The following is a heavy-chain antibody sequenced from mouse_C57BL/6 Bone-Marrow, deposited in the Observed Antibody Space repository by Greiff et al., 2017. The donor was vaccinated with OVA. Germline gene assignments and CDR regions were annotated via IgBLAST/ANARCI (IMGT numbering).Heavy chain of an antibody. Sequence: QVQLQQPGAELVKPGASVKLSCKASGYTFTSYWMHWVKQRPGRGLEWIGRIDPNSGGTKYNEKFKGKAILTADKSSSTAYMELRSLTSEDSAVYYCTRRTADPWFAYWAKGLWSLSLQ. CDR1: GYTFTSYW. CDR2: IDPNSGGT. V-gene: IGHV1-62-3*01. CDR3: TRRTADPWFAY. D-gene: IGHD3-3*01. J-gene: IGHJ3*01.